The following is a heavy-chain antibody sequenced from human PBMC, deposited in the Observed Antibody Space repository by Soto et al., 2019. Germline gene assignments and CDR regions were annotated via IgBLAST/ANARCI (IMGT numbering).Heavy chain of an antibody. J-gene: IGHJ4*02. D-gene: IGHD3-22*01. Sequence: PFETLSLTCTVSGGSISSSSYYWGWIRQPPGKGLEWIGSLYYSGSTYYNPSLKSRVTISVDTSKNQFSLKLSSVTAADTAVYYCVGSGYSPFDYWGQGTLVTVSS. V-gene: IGHV4-39*01. CDR3: VGSGYSPFDY. CDR2: LYYSGST. CDR1: GGSISSSSYY.